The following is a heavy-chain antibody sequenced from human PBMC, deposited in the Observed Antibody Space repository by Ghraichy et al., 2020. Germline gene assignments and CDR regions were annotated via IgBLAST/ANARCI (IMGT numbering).Heavy chain of an antibody. CDR1: GGTFSSYA. Sequence: SVKVSCKASGGTFSSYAISWVRQAPGQGLEWMGGIIPIFGTANYAQKFQGRVTITADESTSTAYMELSSLRSEDTAVYYCAREGQLERFPILTQAYYYYGMDVWGQGTTVTVSS. CDR3: AREGQLERFPILTQAYYYYGMDV. CDR2: IIPIFGTA. J-gene: IGHJ6*02. V-gene: IGHV1-69*13. D-gene: IGHD1-1*01.